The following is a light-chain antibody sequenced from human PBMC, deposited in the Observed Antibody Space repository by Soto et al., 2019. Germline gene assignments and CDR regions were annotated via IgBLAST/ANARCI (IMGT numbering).Light chain of an antibody. J-gene: IGKJ1*01. Sequence: EVLVTRSPATLSVSPGEGVTLSCRASQSVSTDLAWYQQKPGQAPRLLIYGASIRAIGVPDRFSGSGSGTDFTFPISSLQSEDSAICYCQQYFRWTPWTLGQETKVDIK. CDR1: QSVSTD. CDR3: QQYFRWTPWT. CDR2: GAS. V-gene: IGKV3-15*01.